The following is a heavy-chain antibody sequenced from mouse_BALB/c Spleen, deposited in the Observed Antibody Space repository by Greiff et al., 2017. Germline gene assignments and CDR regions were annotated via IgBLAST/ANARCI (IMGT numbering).Heavy chain of an antibody. D-gene: IGHD1-1*01. CDR2: ISSGSSTI. V-gene: IGHV5-17*02. Sequence: EVQVVESGGGLVQPGGSRKLSCAASGFTFSSFGMHWVRQAPEKGLEWVAYISSGSSTIYYADTVKGRFTISRDNPKNTLFLQMTSLRSEDTAMYYCARDYYGSRGFDYWGQGTTLTVSS. J-gene: IGHJ2*01. CDR3: ARDYYGSRGFDY. CDR1: GFTFSSFG.